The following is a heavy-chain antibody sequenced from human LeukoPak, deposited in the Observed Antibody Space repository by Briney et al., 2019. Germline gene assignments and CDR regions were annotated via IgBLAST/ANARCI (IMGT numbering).Heavy chain of an antibody. CDR1: GYSFTNYW. CDR2: IYPGDSDT. CDR3: ARLHYDSSPGLEYFQH. D-gene: IGHD3-22*01. V-gene: IGHV5-51*01. J-gene: IGHJ1*01. Sequence: PGESLKISCKGSGYSFTNYWIACVRQMPGKGLEWMGIIYPGDSDTRYSPSFQGQVTISADKSISTAYLQWSSLKASDTAMYYCARLHYDSSPGLEYFQHWGQGTLVTVSS.